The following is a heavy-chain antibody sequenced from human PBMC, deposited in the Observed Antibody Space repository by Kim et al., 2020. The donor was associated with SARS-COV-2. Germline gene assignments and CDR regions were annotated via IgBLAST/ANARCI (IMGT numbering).Heavy chain of an antibody. D-gene: IGHD3-10*01. CDR3: ARDGGGYYGSGPYGMDV. CDR2: ISSSSSYI. J-gene: IGHJ6*02. V-gene: IGHV3-21*01. CDR1: GFTFSSYS. Sequence: GGSLRLSCAASGFTFSSYSMNWVRQAPGKGLEWVSSISSSSSYIYYADSVKGRFTISRDNVKNSLYLQMNSLRAEDTAVYYCARDGGGYYGSGPYGMDVWGQGTTVTVYS.